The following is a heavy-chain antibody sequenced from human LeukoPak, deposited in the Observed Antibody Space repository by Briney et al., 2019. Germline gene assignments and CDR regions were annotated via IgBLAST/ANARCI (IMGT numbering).Heavy chain of an antibody. CDR1: GFSFSRYG. CDR2: IRSSDSTT. Sequence: PGGSLRLSCAASGFSFSRYGMKWVRQAPGKGLEWLSDIRSSDSTTYYADSVKGRFTISRDNAKNSLYLQMNSLRVEDTAVYYCAKRAGSSTHSFDYWGQGTLVTVSS. CDR3: AKRAGSSTHSFDY. D-gene: IGHD2-2*01. V-gene: IGHV3-48*04. J-gene: IGHJ4*02.